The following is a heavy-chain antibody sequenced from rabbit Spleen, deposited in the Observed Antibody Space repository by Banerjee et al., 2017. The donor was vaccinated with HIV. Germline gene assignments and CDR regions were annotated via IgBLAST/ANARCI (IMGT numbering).Heavy chain of an antibody. Sequence: QEQLEESGGGLVKPEGSLTLTCKASGVSFSDKDVMCWVRQAPGKGLELIGCIYAGDGSTDYANWVNGRFTISKTSSTVDLKMTSLTAADTATYFCARDKELDIWGYEFNLWGQGTLVTVS. CDR1: GVSFSDKDV. CDR3: ARDKELDIWGYEFNL. D-gene: IGHD3-1*01. V-gene: IGHV1S45*01. CDR2: IYAGDGST. J-gene: IGHJ4*01.